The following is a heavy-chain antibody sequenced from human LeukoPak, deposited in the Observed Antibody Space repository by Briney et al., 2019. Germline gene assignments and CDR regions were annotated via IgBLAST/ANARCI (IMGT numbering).Heavy chain of an antibody. V-gene: IGHV4-34*01. J-gene: IGHJ4*02. CDR3: ARAPPFDY. CDR1: GGSFSGYY. Sequence: SETLSLTCAVYGGSFSGYYWSWIRQPPGKGLEWIGEINHSGSTNYNPSLKSRVTISVDTSKNQFSLKLSSVTAADTAVYYCARAPPFDYWDQGTLVTVSS. CDR2: INHSGST.